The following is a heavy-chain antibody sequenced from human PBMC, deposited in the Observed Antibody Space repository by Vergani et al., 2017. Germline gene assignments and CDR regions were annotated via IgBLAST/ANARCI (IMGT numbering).Heavy chain of an antibody. J-gene: IGHJ6*03. V-gene: IGHV4-34*01. D-gene: IGHD4-11*01. CDR3: ARVNTETNGHLYYYYYMDV. Sequence: QVQLQQWGGGLLKPSETLSLTCVVNGWSFTSYHWTWIRQSPGEGLEWVGNIDHTGRPDYNPSPKSRLPMSVDKSRNQFSLTLNSVTATETAIYFCARVNTETNGHLYYYYYMDVWGQGTAVTVS. CDR1: GWSFTSYH. CDR2: IDHTGRP.